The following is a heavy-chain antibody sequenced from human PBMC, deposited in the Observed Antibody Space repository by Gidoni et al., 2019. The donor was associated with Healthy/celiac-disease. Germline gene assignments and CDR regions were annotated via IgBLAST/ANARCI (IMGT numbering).Heavy chain of an antibody. Sequence: QVQLVQSGAEVTKPGSSVKVSCKASGGTFSSYAISWVRQAPGKGLEWMGGIIPIFGTANYEQKFQGRVTITADESTSTAYMELSSLRSEDTAVYYWAREGGERLRTDAAPRAAAGTGPFDYWGQGTLVTVSS. CDR1: GGTFSSYA. CDR3: AREGGERLRTDAAPRAAAGTGPFDY. V-gene: IGHV1-69*01. D-gene: IGHD6-13*01. CDR2: IIPIFGTA. J-gene: IGHJ4*02.